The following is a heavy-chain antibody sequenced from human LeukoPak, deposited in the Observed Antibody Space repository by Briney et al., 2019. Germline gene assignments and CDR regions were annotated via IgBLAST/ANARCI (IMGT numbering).Heavy chain of an antibody. CDR1: GFTFSSYG. D-gene: IGHD2-2*01. J-gene: IGHJ4*02. V-gene: IGHV3-30*02. CDR2: IRYDGVNK. CDR3: AKDRGAFVVVIPTASKFFDY. Sequence: GGSLRLSCAASGFTFSSYGMHWVRQAPGKGLEWVAFIRYDGVNKYYTDSVKGRFTISRDNSKKTLYLQMNSLRAEDTAVYYCAKDRGAFVVVIPTASKFFDYWGQGILVTVSS.